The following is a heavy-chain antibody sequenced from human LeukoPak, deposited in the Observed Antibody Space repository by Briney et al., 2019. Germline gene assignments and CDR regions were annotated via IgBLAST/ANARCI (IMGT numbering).Heavy chain of an antibody. CDR1: GGSFSGYY. CDR2: IYYSGST. J-gene: IGHJ4*02. D-gene: IGHD6-19*01. V-gene: IGHV4-59*08. CDR3: ARQVGSGWYSSFDY. Sequence: SETLSLTCAVYGGSFSGYYWSWIRQPPGKGLEWIGYIYYSGSTNYNPSLKSRVTISVDTSKNQFSLKLSSVTAADTAVYYCARQVGSGWYSSFDYWGQGTLVTVSS.